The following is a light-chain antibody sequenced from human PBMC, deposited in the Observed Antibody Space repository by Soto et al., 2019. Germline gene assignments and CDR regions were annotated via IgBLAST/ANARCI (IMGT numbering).Light chain of an antibody. CDR3: RSYSSSTAHAV. Sequence: QSALTQPASVSGSPGQSVTISCTGTSSDVGGHNYVSWYQQHPGKAPELMIYEVSNRPSGVSNRFSGSKSGNTASLTISGLEAEDEADYYCRSYSSSTAHAVFGGGTQLTVL. CDR2: EVS. CDR1: SSDVGGHNY. J-gene: IGLJ7*01. V-gene: IGLV2-14*01.